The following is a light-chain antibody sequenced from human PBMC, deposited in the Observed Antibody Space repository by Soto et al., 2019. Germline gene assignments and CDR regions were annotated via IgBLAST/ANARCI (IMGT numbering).Light chain of an antibody. CDR1: SSDVGGYNY. V-gene: IGLV2-14*01. J-gene: IGLJ1*01. Sequence: QSALTQPASVSGSPGQSITISCTGTSSDVGGYNYVSWYQQHPGKAPKLMIYDVSNRPSGVSNRFSGSKSGNTASLIISGLQAEDEADYYCSSYTSSSTLAWVFGTGTKVTVL. CDR3: SSYTSSSTLAWV. CDR2: DVS.